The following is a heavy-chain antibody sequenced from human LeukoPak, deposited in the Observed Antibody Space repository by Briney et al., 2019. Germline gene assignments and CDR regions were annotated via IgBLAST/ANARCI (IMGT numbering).Heavy chain of an antibody. CDR1: GFTFSSYA. J-gene: IGHJ5*02. Sequence: GGSLRLSCAASGFTFSSYAMSWVRQAPGQGLEWVSAISGSGGSTYYADSVKGRFTISRDNSKNTLYLQMNSLRAEDTAVYYCAKDQQWLQIRWFDPWGQGTLVTVSS. CDR3: AKDQQWLQIRWFDP. CDR2: ISGSGGST. V-gene: IGHV3-23*01. D-gene: IGHD6-19*01.